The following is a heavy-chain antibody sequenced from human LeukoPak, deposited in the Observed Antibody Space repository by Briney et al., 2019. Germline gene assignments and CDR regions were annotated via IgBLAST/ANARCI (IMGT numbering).Heavy chain of an antibody. J-gene: IGHJ4*02. CDR1: GGSFSGYY. V-gene: IGHV4-38-2*01. CDR3: ARSAGLGIYYFDY. CDR2: MYHCGST. Sequence: PSVTLSLTCAVWGGSFSGYYWRWLRQPPGRGLVGIGSMYHCGSTYYYPSLKSRVTISVDTSKNQFSLKLSSVTAADTAVYYCARSAGLGIYYFDYWGQGTLVTVSS. D-gene: IGHD2-21*01.